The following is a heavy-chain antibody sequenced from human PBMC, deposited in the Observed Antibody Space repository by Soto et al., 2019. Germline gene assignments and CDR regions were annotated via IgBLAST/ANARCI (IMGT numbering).Heavy chain of an antibody. V-gene: IGHV4-31*03. CDR1: GGSISSVGYY. D-gene: IGHD3-10*01. J-gene: IGHJ3*02. CDR3: ASLGAISAFDI. Sequence: QVQLQESGPGLVKPSQTLSLTCTVSGGSISSVGYYWSWIRQHPGKGLEWIGYIYYSGSTYYNPYHKSRATTSLDTSKNQFSLKVSSVTAAETAEYYSASLGAISAFDIWGQGTMVTVSS. CDR2: IYYSGST.